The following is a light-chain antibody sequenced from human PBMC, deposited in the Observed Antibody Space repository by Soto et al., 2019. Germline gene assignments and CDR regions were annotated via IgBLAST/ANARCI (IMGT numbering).Light chain of an antibody. J-gene: IGLJ6*01. V-gene: IGLV2-14*01. Sequence: QSVLTQAASVSGSPGQSVTISCTGTSSDVGGYNYVSWYQQHPGKAPKLMIYDVFTRPSGNSNRVSGSKYGNTPSLTISAIKAEDDDDYYYNAWTNNSTYVFGSGTKLTVL. CDR1: SSDVGGYNY. CDR3: NAWTNNSTYV. CDR2: DVF.